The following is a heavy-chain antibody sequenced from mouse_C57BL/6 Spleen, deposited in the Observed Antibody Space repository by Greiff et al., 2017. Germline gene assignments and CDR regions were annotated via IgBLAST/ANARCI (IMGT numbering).Heavy chain of an antibody. CDR1: GFTFSSYA. J-gene: IGHJ4*01. Sequence: EVHLVESGGGLVKPGGSLKLSCAASGFTFSSYAMSWVRQTPEKRLEWVATISDGGSYTYYPDNVKGRFTIARDNAKNNLYLQMSHLKSEDTAMYYCARDALGSFYAMDDWGQGTSVTVSS. V-gene: IGHV5-4*01. CDR3: ARDALGSFYAMDD. CDR2: ISDGGSYT. D-gene: IGHD1-1*01.